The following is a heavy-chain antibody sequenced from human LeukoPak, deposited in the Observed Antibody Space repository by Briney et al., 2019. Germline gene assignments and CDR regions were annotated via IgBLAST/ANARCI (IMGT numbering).Heavy chain of an antibody. D-gene: IGHD2-15*01. Sequence: QPGRSLRLSCAASGFPFDDYAMHWVRHAPGKGLEWVSGISWNGGNIVYADSVKGRFTISRDNAKNSLYLQMSSLRAEDTALYVCAKSALLQSYYYYMDVWGKGTTVTVSS. CDR1: GFPFDDYA. CDR3: AKSALLQSYYYYMDV. CDR2: ISWNGGNI. J-gene: IGHJ6*03. V-gene: IGHV3-9*01.